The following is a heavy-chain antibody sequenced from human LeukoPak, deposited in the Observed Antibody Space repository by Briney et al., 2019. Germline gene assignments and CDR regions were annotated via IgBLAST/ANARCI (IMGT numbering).Heavy chain of an antibody. D-gene: IGHD6-13*01. CDR3: ARSLGKKYGSSWYYFDY. J-gene: IGHJ4*02. V-gene: IGHV4-31*03. Sequence: SETLSLTCTVSGGSISSGGYYWSWIRQHPGKGLEWIGYIYYSGSTYYNPSLKSRVTISVDTSKNQFSLKLSSVTAADTAVYYCARSLGKKYGSSWYYFDYWGQGTLVTVSS. CDR2: IYYSGST. CDR1: GGSISSGGYY.